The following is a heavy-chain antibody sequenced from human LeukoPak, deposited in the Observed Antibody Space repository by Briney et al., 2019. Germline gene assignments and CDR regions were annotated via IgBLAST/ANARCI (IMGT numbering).Heavy chain of an antibody. CDR1: GFTFSSYW. Sequence: GGSLRLSCAASGFTFSSYWMSWVRQAPGKGLEWVANIKYDGSEKDYVDSVKGRFTISRDNSKNTLYLQINSLRAEDAAVYYCAKVRVGATTRAFDYWGQGTLVTVSS. J-gene: IGHJ4*02. D-gene: IGHD1-26*01. CDR3: AKVRVGATTRAFDY. CDR2: IKYDGSEK. V-gene: IGHV3-7*03.